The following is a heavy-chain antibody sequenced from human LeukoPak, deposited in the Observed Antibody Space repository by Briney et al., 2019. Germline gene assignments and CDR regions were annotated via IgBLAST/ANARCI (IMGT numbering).Heavy chain of an antibody. Sequence: GGSLRLSCAASGFTFSSYAMHWVGQAPGKGLECVAFIRYDGSNKHYADSVKGRFTISRDNSKNTMYLQMNSLRTEDTAVYYCARVGGRRTLVPAVILSERDFDYWGQGTLVTVSS. CDR2: IRYDGSNK. D-gene: IGHD2-2*01. CDR3: ARVGGRRTLVPAVILSERDFDY. V-gene: IGHV3-30*02. CDR1: GFTFSSYA. J-gene: IGHJ4*02.